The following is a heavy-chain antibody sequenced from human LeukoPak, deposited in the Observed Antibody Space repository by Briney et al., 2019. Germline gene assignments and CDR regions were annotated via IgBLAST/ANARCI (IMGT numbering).Heavy chain of an antibody. CDR1: AGSISMYY. CDR2: MYYSATI. V-gene: IGHV4-59*01. CDR3: ARAWATDYFDY. Sequence: SETLSLTCPVSAGSISMYYWGWIRQPPGKGLEWIGYMYYSATINYNPSLKSRVTISVDTSKNQFSLKLSSVTAADTAMYCCARAWATDYFDYWGQGTLVTVSS. J-gene: IGHJ4*02.